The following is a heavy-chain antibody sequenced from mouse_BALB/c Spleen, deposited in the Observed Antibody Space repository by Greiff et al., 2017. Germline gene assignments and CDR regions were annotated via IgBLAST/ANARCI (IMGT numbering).Heavy chain of an antibody. D-gene: IGHD1-1*02. V-gene: IGHV14-3*02. CDR3: ATNVVYYAMDY. CDR1: GFNIKDTY. Sequence: EVKLMESGAELVKPGASVKLSCTASGFNIKDTYMHWVKQRPEQGLEWIGRIDPANGNTKYDPKFQGKATITADTSSNTAYLQLSSLTSEDTAVYYCATNVVYYAMDYWGQGTSVTVSS. CDR2: IDPANGNT. J-gene: IGHJ4*01.